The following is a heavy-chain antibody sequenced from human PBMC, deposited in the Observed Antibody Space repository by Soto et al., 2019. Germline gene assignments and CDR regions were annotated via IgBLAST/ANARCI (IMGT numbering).Heavy chain of an antibody. Sequence: SVKVSYKASGDTFSSHDSHWVRQAPEQGLEWMGIINPSGGSTSYAQKFQGRVTMTRDTSTSTVYMELSSLRSEDTAVYYCARKYTAAGPYYYYYYGMDVWGQGTTVTVSS. J-gene: IGHJ6*02. CDR1: GDTFSSHD. D-gene: IGHD2-15*01. CDR3: ARKYTAAGPYYYYYYGMDV. CDR2: INPSGGST. V-gene: IGHV1-46*01.